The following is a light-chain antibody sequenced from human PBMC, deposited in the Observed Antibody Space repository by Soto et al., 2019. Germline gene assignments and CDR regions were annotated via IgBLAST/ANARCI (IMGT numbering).Light chain of an antibody. V-gene: IGLV2-8*01. CDR1: SG. CDR3: SSYTGSNNFVV. CDR2: EVT. J-gene: IGLJ2*01. Sequence: QSVLTQPPSASGSPGQSVTISCTGTSGVSWYQQHPGTAPKLLIYEVTKRPSGVPDRFSGSKSVNTASLTVSGLQAEDEADYYCSSYTGSNNFVVFGGGTKLTVL.